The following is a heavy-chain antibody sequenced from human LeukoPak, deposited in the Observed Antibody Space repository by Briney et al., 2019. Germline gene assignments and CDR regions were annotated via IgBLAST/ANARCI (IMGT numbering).Heavy chain of an antibody. D-gene: IGHD6-13*01. CDR3: ARDVYRGSSWYAFDY. Sequence: GGSLRLSCAASGFIFSNYWMNWVRQAPGKGLEWVSYISSSSTTIYYADSVKGRFTISRDNAKNSLYLQMNSLRAEDTGVYYCARDVYRGSSWYAFDYWGQGTLVTVSS. J-gene: IGHJ4*02. V-gene: IGHV3-48*04. CDR1: GFIFSNYW. CDR2: ISSSSTTI.